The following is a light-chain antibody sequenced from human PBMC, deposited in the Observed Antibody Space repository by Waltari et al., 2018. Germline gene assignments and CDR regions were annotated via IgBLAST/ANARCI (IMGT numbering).Light chain of an antibody. V-gene: IGKV3-20*01. Sequence: EIVLTQSPGTLSLSPGERATLSCRASQSVSSSYLAWYQQKPGQAPRLLSYGASSRATGIPYRFSGSGSGTDFTLTISRLEPEDFAVYYCQQYGSSPRTFGQGTKVEIK. CDR3: QQYGSSPRT. J-gene: IGKJ1*01. CDR2: GAS. CDR1: QSVSSSY.